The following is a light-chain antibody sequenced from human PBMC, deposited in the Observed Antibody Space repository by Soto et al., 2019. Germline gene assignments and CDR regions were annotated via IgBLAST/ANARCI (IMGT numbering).Light chain of an antibody. CDR3: QQCDSSPT. Sequence: EIVMTQSPGTLSLSPGERATLSCRTSHSISSNFLAWYQQKPGQAPRLLIYGASNRATGVPDRFSGSGSGTDFTLTISRLEPEDFAIYYCQQCDSSPTFGQGTKVEIK. CDR2: GAS. V-gene: IGKV3-20*01. J-gene: IGKJ1*01. CDR1: HSISSNF.